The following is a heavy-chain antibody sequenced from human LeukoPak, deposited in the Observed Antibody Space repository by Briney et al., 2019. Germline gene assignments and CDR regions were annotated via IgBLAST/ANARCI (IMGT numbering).Heavy chain of an antibody. CDR3: ARVGGTNYYYYGMDV. V-gene: IGHV4-39*01. J-gene: IGHJ6*02. CDR2: VYSSGPT. Sequence: SETLSLTCTVSGGSFSSSNYYWGWIRQPPGKGLEWIGSVYSSGPTYYTPSLESRVTISADKSKNQFSLNLSSVTAADTAVYYCARVGGTNYYYYGMDVWGQGTTVTVSS. D-gene: IGHD1-1*01. CDR1: GGSFSSSNYY.